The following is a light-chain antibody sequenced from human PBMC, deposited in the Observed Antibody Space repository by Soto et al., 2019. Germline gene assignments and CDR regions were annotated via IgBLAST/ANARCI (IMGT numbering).Light chain of an antibody. J-gene: IGKJ1*01. CDR3: QQSYSTPWT. CDR2: DAS. CDR1: QSISSW. Sequence: DIQMTQSPSSVSASIGDRVTITCRASQSISSWLAWYQQKPGKAPKLLIYDASSLESGVPSRFSGSGSGTEFTLTISSLQPDDFATYYCQQSYSTPWTFGQGTKVDI. V-gene: IGKV1-5*01.